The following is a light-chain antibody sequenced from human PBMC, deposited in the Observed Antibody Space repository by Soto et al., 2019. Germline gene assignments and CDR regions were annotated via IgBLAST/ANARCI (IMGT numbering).Light chain of an antibody. CDR3: QESYSSPYT. Sequence: DIQMTQSPSSLSASVGDRVTIACRASLDISSYLNWYQQKPGRAPKLLIYAASTLQSGVPSRFSGSGSGSDFTLTISSLQPEDFATYYCQESYSSPYTFGHGTKLDI. CDR2: AAS. V-gene: IGKV1-39*01. CDR1: LDISSY. J-gene: IGKJ2*01.